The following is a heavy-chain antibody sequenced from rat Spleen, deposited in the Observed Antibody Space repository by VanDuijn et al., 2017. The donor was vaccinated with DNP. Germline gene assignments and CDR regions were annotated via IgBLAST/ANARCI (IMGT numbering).Heavy chain of an antibody. V-gene: IGHV5-31*01. J-gene: IGHJ1*01. CDR3: ARGSGTYYWYFDV. CDR1: GFTFNKYW. Sequence: EVQLVESGGGLVQPGRSLKLSCVASGFTFNKYWMTWIRQVPGKGLEWVAAITSSGGSTYYPDSVKGRFTISRDNAKNTLYLQMNSLRSEDTATYYCARGSGTYYWYFDVWGPGTMVTVSS. D-gene: IGHD5-1*01. CDR2: ITSSGGST.